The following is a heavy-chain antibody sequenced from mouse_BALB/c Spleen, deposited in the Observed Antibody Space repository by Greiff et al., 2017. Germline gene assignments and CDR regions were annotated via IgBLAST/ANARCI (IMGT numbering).Heavy chain of an antibody. CDR1: GFTFSSYT. V-gene: IGHV5-6-4*01. CDR3: TREELYYRYDGGVAVAAMDY. CDR2: ISSGGSYT. J-gene: IGHJ4*01. Sequence: EVKLMESGGGLVKPGGSLKLSCAASGFTFSSYTMSWVRQTPEKRLEWVATISSGGSYTYYPDSVKGRFTISRDNAKNTLYLQMSSLKSEDTAMYYCTREELYYRYDGGVAVAAMDYWGQGTSVTVSS. D-gene: IGHD2-14*01.